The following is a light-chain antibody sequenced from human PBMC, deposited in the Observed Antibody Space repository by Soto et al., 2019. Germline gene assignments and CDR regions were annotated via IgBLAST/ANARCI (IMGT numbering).Light chain of an antibody. CDR1: QSLVPSDGNTY. CDR3: MQATQFPIT. J-gene: IGKJ5*01. CDR2: KIS. V-gene: IGKV2-24*01. Sequence: DIVMTQTPLSSPVTLGQPASISCRSSQSLVPSDGNTYLSWLQQRPGQPPRLLIYKISDLFSGVPDRFSGSGAGTDFTLKISRVEAEDVGVYYCMQATQFPITFCQGTRLELK.